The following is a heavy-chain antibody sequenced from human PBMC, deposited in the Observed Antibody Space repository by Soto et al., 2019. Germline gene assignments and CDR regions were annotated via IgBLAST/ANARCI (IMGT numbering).Heavy chain of an antibody. CDR2: IKSKTDGWTT. Sequence: GGSLRLSCAASGFTFSNAWMSWVRQAPGKGLEWVGRIKSKTDGWTTDYAAPVKGRFTISRDDSKNTLYLQMNSLKTEDSDVYYCTTAPHYDILTGYYKEGFDYWGQGTLVTVSS. CDR1: GFTFSNAW. J-gene: IGHJ4*02. CDR3: TTAPHYDILTGYYKEGFDY. D-gene: IGHD3-9*01. V-gene: IGHV3-15*01.